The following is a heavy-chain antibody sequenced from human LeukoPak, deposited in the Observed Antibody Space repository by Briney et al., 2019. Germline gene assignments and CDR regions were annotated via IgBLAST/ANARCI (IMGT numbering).Heavy chain of an antibody. D-gene: IGHD3-22*01. CDR1: GFTFSSYA. Sequence: GRALRLSCAASGFTFSSYAMHWVRQPPGKGLEWVAGISYYGSNKCYADSVKGRFTISRDNSKNTLYLQVYRLRAEDTAVYYCARDPNYESSGPIDYWGQGALVTVSS. CDR2: ISYYGSNK. V-gene: IGHV3-30-3*01. CDR3: ARDPNYESSGPIDY. J-gene: IGHJ4*02.